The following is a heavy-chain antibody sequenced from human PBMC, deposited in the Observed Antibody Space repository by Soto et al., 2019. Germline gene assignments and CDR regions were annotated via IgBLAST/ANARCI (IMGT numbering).Heavy chain of an antibody. Sequence: QVQLVQSGAEVKKPGSSVKVSCKASGGTFSSYAISWVRQAPGQGLEWMGGIIPIFGTANYAQKFQGRVTITADESTSTAYMELSSLRSEDTAVYYCARDQDGGYVINLLYFYNMDVWGQGTTVTVSS. CDR2: IIPIFGTA. J-gene: IGHJ6*02. V-gene: IGHV1-69*12. CDR3: ARDQDGGYVINLLYFYNMDV. D-gene: IGHD5-12*01. CDR1: GGTFSSYA.